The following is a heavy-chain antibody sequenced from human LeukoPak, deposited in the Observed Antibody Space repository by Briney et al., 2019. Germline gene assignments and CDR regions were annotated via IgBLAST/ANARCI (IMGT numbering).Heavy chain of an antibody. CDR1: GFTFSSYE. CDR2: ISSSGSTM. V-gene: IGHV3-48*03. J-gene: IGHJ4*02. CDR3: ARVEQQLFDF. D-gene: IGHD6-13*01. Sequence: PGGSLRLSCAASGFTFSSYEMNWVPHAPGKGLEWVSYISSSGSTMHYADSVKGRFTISRDNAKNSLYLQMNTLGAEDAAVYYCARVEQQLFDFWGQGTLVTVSS.